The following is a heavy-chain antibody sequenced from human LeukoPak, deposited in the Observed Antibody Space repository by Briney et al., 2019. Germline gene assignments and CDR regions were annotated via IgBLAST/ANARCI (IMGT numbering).Heavy chain of an antibody. V-gene: IGHV1-46*01. CDR3: ARAEVPIAAASTGVGFEY. CDR1: GYTFTSYY. Sequence: ASVKVSCKASGYTFTSYYMHWVRQAPGQGLEWMGIINPSGGSTSYAQKFQGRVTMTRDTSTSTVYMELSSLRSEDTAVYYCARAEVPIAAASTGVGFEYWGQGTLVTVSS. J-gene: IGHJ4*02. CDR2: INPSGGST. D-gene: IGHD6-13*01.